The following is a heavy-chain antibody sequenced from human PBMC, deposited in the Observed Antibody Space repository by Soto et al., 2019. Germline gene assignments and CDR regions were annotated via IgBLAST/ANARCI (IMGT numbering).Heavy chain of an antibody. CDR1: GYTFTSYG. CDR3: ARVSDLYYDILTGSEGGVATYEEHDDY. J-gene: IGHJ4*02. V-gene: IGHV1-18*01. CDR2: ISAYNGNT. Sequence: ASVKVSCKASGYTFTSYGISWVRQAPGQGLEWMGWISAYNGNTNYAQKLQGRVTMTTDTSTSTAYMELRSLRSDDTAVYYCARVSDLYYDILTGSEGGVATYEEHDDYWGQGTLVTVSS. D-gene: IGHD3-9*01.